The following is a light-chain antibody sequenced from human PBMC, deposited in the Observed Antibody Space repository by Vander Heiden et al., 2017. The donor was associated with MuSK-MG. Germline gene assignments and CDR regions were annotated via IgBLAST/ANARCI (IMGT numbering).Light chain of an antibody. J-gene: IGKJ1*01. CDR2: AAS. CDR3: QQSFLTVRT. V-gene: IGKV1-39*01. Sequence: DIQMTQSPSSLSASIGDRVTITCRAGQSISSFLNWYQQKPGKAPKLLIYAASTLQSGVPSRFSGSGSGTDFTLTITSLQPEDFATYYCQQSFLTVRTFGQGTKVEIK. CDR1: QSISSF.